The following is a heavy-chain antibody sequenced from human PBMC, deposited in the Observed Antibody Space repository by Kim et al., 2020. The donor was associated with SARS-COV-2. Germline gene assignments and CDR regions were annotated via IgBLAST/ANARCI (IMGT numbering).Heavy chain of an antibody. CDR2: ISAYNGNT. CDR3: ARGEGYSSGWLGYYYYGMDV. CDR1: GYTFTSYG. Sequence: ASVKVSCKASGYTFTSYGISWVRQAPGQGLEWMGWISAYNGNTNYAQKLQGRVTMTTDTSTSTAYMELRSLRSDDTAVYYCARGEGYSSGWLGYYYYGMDVWGQGTTVTVSS. J-gene: IGHJ6*02. V-gene: IGHV1-18*01. D-gene: IGHD6-19*01.